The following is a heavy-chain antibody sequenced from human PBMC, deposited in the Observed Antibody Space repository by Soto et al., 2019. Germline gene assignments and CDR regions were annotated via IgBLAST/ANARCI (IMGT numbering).Heavy chain of an antibody. CDR3: AKHGIAWDQTLSQPNWFDP. Sequence: QVKLVESGGGVVQPGRSLRLSCAASGFTFSNYAIHWVRQAPGRGLEWVTVISFDGSNKYYADSVKGRFTISRDNSKNTVYLQMNSLRVEDTAVYYCAKHGIAWDQTLSQPNWFDPWGQGTLVTVSS. D-gene: IGHD2-2*01. J-gene: IGHJ5*02. CDR1: GFTFSNYA. V-gene: IGHV3-30*18. CDR2: ISFDGSNK.